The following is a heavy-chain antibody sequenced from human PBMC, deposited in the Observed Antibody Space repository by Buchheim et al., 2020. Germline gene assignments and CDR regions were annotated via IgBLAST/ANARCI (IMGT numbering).Heavy chain of an antibody. J-gene: IGHJ4*02. D-gene: IGHD6-13*01. CDR3: ARVLRSPAAGLYYFDY. Sequence: EVQMVESGGGLVQPGGSLRLSCAASGFTFSSFWMSWVRQAPGKGLEWVASIKQDGSEKYYVDSVKGRFTISRDNAKNSLYLQMNSLRAEDTAVYYCARVLRSPAAGLYYFDYWGQGTL. V-gene: IGHV3-7*05. CDR1: GFTFSSFW. CDR2: IKQDGSEK.